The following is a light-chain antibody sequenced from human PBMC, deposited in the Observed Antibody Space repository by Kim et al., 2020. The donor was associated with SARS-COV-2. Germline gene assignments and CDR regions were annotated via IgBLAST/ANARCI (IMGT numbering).Light chain of an antibody. V-gene: IGKV1-5*01. CDR2: DAS. Sequence: ASVVDRVTITCRASQSISSWLAWYQQKPGKAPKLLIYDASSLESGVPSRFSGSGSGTEFTLTISSLQPDDFATYYCQQYNSYSGTFGQGTKVEIK. J-gene: IGKJ1*01. CDR3: QQYNSYSGT. CDR1: QSISSW.